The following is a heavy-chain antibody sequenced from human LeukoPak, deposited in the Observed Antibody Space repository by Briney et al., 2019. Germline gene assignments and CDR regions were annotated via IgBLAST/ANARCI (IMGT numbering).Heavy chain of an antibody. D-gene: IGHD2-8*01. J-gene: IGHJ4*02. CDR1: GFTFSSYE. CDR2: ISGSGSTI. Sequence: GGSLRLSCAASGFTFSSYEMNWVRQAPGKGLEWVSCISGSGSTIYYADSVKGRFTISRDNAKNSLYLQMNSLRAEDTAVYYCARDAMVYAKPVPFDYWGQGTLVTVSS. V-gene: IGHV3-48*03. CDR3: ARDAMVYAKPVPFDY.